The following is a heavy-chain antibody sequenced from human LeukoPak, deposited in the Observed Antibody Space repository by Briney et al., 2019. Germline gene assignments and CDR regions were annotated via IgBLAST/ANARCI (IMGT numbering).Heavy chain of an antibody. V-gene: IGHV4-59*01. J-gene: IGHJ6*02. Sequence: SETLSLTCTVSGGSISYYYCSWIRQSPGQGLEWIGYIYYSCTTNYNPSLKSRVTISVDTSKNQFSLQLGSVTAADTAVYYCAREDPQTTVPEGMDVWGQGATVSVSS. CDR1: GGSISYYY. CDR2: IYYSCTT. D-gene: IGHD4-17*01. CDR3: AREDPQTTVPEGMDV.